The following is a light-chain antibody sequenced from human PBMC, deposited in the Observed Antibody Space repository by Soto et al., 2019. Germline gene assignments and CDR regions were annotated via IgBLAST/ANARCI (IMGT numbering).Light chain of an antibody. J-gene: IGKJ4*01. V-gene: IGKV3-11*01. CDR3: QQYASSPALT. CDR2: DAS. CDR1: QSVSSY. Sequence: EIVLTQSPATLSLCPGERATLSCGASQSVSSYLAWYQQKPGQAPRLLIYDASNRATGIPARFSGSGSGTDFTLTINRLEPEDFAVYYCQQYASSPALTFGGGTKVDIK.